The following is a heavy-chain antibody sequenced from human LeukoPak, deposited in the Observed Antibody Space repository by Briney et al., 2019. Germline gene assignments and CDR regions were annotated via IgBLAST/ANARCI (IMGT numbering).Heavy chain of an antibody. CDR2: INAGNGNT. CDR3: ARGGSGWFNSPRYFDY. V-gene: IGHV1-3*01. Sequence: ASVKVSCKASGYTFTSYAMHWVRQAPGQRLEWMGWINAGNGNTKYSQKFQGRVTITRDTSASTAYMELSSLRSEDTAVYYCARGGSGWFNSPRYFDYWGQGTLVTVSS. CDR1: GYTFTSYA. D-gene: IGHD6-19*01. J-gene: IGHJ4*02.